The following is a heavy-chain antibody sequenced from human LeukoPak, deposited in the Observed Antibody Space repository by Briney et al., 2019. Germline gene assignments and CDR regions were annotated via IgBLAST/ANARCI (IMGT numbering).Heavy chain of an antibody. D-gene: IGHD3-22*01. J-gene: IGHJ6*02. CDR1: GFTVGSNY. Sequence: GGSLRLSCAASGFTVGSNYMSWVRQAPGKGLEWVSVIYSGGSTYYADSVKGRFTISRHNSKNTLYLQMNSLRAEDTAVYYCAKDPLQYSDYYDSSGYYDYYYGMDVWGQGTTVTVPS. CDR3: AKDPLQYSDYYDSSGYYDYYYGMDV. V-gene: IGHV3-53*04. CDR2: IYSGGST.